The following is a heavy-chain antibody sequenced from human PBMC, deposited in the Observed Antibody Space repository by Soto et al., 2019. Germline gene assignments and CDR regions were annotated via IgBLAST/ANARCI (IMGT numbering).Heavy chain of an antibody. D-gene: IGHD3-9*01. CDR1: GFTFSSYS. J-gene: IGHJ4*02. V-gene: IGHV3-21*01. Sequence: VQLVESGGGLVKPGGSLRLSCAASGFTFSSYSMNWVRQAPGKGLEWVSSISRSSYYIYYADSMKGRFTISRDNAKNSLYLQMNSLRAEDTAIYYCARVPSPTKFGPYYFDYWGQGTLVTVSS. CDR3: ARVPSPTKFGPYYFDY. CDR2: ISRSSYYI.